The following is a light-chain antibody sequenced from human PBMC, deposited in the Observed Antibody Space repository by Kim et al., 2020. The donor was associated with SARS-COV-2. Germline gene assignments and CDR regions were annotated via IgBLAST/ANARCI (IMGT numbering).Light chain of an antibody. J-gene: IGKJ4*01. CDR3: QQRNSWPPAVT. V-gene: IGKV3-11*01. CDR1: QNIDTY. CDR2: DAS. Sequence: SPGEGATLCWASQNIDTYLSWYQQRPGQAPRLLVYDASNRATGVPDRFSGSGSGTDFTLTISSLEPEDFSIYYCQQRNSWPPAVTFGGGTKVDIK.